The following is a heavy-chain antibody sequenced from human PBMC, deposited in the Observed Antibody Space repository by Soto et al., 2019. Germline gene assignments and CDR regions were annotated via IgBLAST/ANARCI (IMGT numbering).Heavy chain of an antibody. Sequence: QVQLVQSGAEVKKPGSSVKVSCKASGGTFRSYSISWVRQAPGQGLEWMGGLIPIFDITNYAQKFQGRVTITADESPSTAYMELSSLGSDDTAVYYCARPDEGGYSSNHHYYYALDVCGPGTTVTV. D-gene: IGHD3-22*01. CDR1: GGTFRSYS. CDR2: LIPIFDIT. V-gene: IGHV1-69*01. CDR3: ARPDEGGYSSNHHYYYALDV. J-gene: IGHJ6*02.